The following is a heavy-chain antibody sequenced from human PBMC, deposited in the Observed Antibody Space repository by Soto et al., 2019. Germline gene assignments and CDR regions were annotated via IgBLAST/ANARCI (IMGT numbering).Heavy chain of an antibody. D-gene: IGHD2-2*01. CDR2: INTYNSYT. CDR3: AQNITSRIDS. Sequence: QVQLVQSGAELRKPGASVKVSCKTSGYAFRNYGISWVRQAPGQGLEWMGWINTYNSYTHSAKKFQGRVIMTIESSTSSAFLEVRNLRSDDTAVYYCAQNITSRIDSWGQGTLVTASS. V-gene: IGHV1-18*01. J-gene: IGHJ5*01. CDR1: GYAFRNYG.